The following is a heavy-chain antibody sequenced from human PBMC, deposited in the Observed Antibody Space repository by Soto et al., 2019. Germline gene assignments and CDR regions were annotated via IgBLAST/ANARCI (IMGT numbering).Heavy chain of an antibody. CDR2: IRSKAYGGNT. V-gene: IGHV3-49*03. Sequence: GSLRLSCTASGFTFGDYAMSWFRQAPGKGLEWVGFIRSKAYGGNTEYAVSVKGRFTITRDDSKSMAYLQMNSVKAEDSAGYYGTRQHYGGPDFWGQGTLVTVSS. CDR1: GFTFGDYA. D-gene: IGHD4-17*01. J-gene: IGHJ4*02. CDR3: TRQHYGGPDF.